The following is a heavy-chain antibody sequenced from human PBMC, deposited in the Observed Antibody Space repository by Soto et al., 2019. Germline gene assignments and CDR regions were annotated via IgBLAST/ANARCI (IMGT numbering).Heavy chain of an antibody. D-gene: IGHD6-13*01. J-gene: IGHJ6*02. CDR2: IPYDGSNK. CDR3: AKDLYDAAAGPCDGLAV. CDR1: GFTFSSYG. Sequence: PVRSPRLSCAASGFTFSSYGMHWVRQAPGKGLEWVAVIPYDGSNKYYADSVKGRFTISRDNSKNTLYLQMNSLRAEDTAVYYCAKDLYDAAAGPCDGLAVCGQGSTVIVSS. V-gene: IGHV3-30*18.